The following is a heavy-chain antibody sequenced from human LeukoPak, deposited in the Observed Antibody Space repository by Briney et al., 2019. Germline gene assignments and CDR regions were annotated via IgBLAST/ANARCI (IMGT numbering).Heavy chain of an antibody. CDR2: IYYSGST. Sequence: SETLSLTCTVSGGSISSGDYYWSWIRQPPGKGLEWIGYIYYSGSTYYNPSLKSRVTISVDTSKNQFSLKPSSVTAADTAVYYCASQLWFGELYGAFDIWGQGTMATVSS. V-gene: IGHV4-30-4*01. D-gene: IGHD3-10*01. CDR3: ASQLWFGELYGAFDI. CDR1: GGSISSGDYY. J-gene: IGHJ3*02.